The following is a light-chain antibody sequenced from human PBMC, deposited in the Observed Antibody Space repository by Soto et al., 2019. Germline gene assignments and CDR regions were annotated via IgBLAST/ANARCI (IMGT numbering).Light chain of an antibody. Sequence: EIVLTQSPGTLSLSPGERATLSCRASQSVSNSYLAWYQQKPGQAPRLLISDASSRATGIPARCSGSGSGTDFTLTSSRLEPEDFALYYCQQYGSSPITFGQGTRLEI. J-gene: IGKJ5*01. CDR3: QQYGSSPIT. CDR2: DAS. V-gene: IGKV3-20*01. CDR1: QSVSNSY.